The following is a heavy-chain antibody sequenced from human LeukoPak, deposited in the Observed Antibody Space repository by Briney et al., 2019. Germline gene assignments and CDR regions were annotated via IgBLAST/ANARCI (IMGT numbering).Heavy chain of an antibody. CDR1: GYPISSGYY. CDR3: TRYRNCGSDCYDAFDI. J-gene: IGHJ3*02. V-gene: IGHV4-38-2*02. D-gene: IGHD2-21*02. Sequence: SETLSLTCTVSGYPISSGYYWGWIRQPPGKGLEWIGGIYHRGSTYYNPSLKSRVTISVDTSKNQFSLKLNSVTAADTAVYYCTRYRNCGSDCYDAFDIWGQGTMVTVSS. CDR2: IYHRGST.